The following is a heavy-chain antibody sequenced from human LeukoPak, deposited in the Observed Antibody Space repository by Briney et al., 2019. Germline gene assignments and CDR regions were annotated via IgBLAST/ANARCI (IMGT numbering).Heavy chain of an antibody. CDR1: GDSFGTYH. CDR3: ARRDGGWTQTTDY. CDR2: ISQNEAT. Sequence: SETLSLTCDVSGDSFGTYHWSWIRQPPGKGLEWIGDISQNEATTYNWSLKSRVTVSVDTSKNQFSLKLTSVTAADTAVYYCARRDGGWTQTTDYWGQGTLVTVSS. D-gene: IGHD6-19*01. V-gene: IGHV4-34*01. J-gene: IGHJ4*02.